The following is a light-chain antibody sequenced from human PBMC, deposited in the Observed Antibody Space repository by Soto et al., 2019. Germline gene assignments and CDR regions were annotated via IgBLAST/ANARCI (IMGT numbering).Light chain of an antibody. CDR3: QQYGTSPPIT. CDR2: GAS. J-gene: IGKJ5*01. V-gene: IGKV3-20*01. Sequence: EIVLTQSPGTLSLSPGERATLSCRASQSLSINSLAWYQQKPGQSPRLLVYGASTRDTGIPDRFSGSGSGTDFTLTISRLEPEDFAVYYCQQYGTSPPITFGQGTRLEI. CDR1: QSLSINS.